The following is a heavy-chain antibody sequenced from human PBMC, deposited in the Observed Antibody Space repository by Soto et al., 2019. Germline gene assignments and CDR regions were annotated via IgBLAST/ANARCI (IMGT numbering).Heavy chain of an antibody. Sequence: GESLTNSCKGSEDSVPSYWISWVRHMPGKGLEWMGRIDPSDSYTNYSPSFQGHVTISADKSISTAYLQWSSLKASDTAMYYCARLNSGSYFTVYFQHWGQGTLVTVSS. CDR3: ARLNSGSYFTVYFQH. D-gene: IGHD1-26*01. J-gene: IGHJ1*01. CDR2: IDPSDSYT. V-gene: IGHV5-10-1*01. CDR1: EDSVPSYW.